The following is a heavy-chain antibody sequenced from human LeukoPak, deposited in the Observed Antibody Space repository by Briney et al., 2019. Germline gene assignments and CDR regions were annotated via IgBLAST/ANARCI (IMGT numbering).Heavy chain of an antibody. Sequence: PGGSLRLSCAASGFTVSDYFMSWVRQAPGKGLEFVAYIKPDGSDRHIVDSLRGRFTISRDNTENSLSLQMSSLRAEDTAVYYCARGRPTTTIFDYWGRGTLVTVSS. CDR3: ARGRPTTTIFDY. D-gene: IGHD1-1*01. CDR1: GFTVSDYF. CDR2: IKPDGSDR. J-gene: IGHJ4*01. V-gene: IGHV3-7*04.